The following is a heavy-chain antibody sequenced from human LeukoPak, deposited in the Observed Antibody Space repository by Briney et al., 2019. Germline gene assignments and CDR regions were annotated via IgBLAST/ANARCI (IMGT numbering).Heavy chain of an antibody. D-gene: IGHD6-13*01. CDR2: ISAYNGNT. CDR1: GYTFTSYG. CDR3: ARDPAGSSSWPYSYYYYGMDV. Sequence: ASVKVSCKTSGYTFTSYGISWVRQAPGQGLEWMGWISAYNGNTNYAQKLQGRVTMTTDTSTSTAYMELRSLRSDDTAVHYCARDPAGSSSWPYSYYYYGMDVWGQGTTVTVSS. V-gene: IGHV1-18*01. J-gene: IGHJ6*02.